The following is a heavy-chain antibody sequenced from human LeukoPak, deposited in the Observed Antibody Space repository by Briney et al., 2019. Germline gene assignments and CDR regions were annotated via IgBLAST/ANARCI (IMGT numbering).Heavy chain of an antibody. D-gene: IGHD2-2*01. CDR3: ATSPSVVVVPAAMVY. CDR1: GFTFSSYG. CDR2: ISYDGSNK. Sequence: PGGSLRLSCAASGFTFSSYGMHWVRQAPGKGLGWVAVISYDGSNKYYADSVKGRFTISRDNSKNTLYLQMNSLRAEDTAVCYCATSPSVVVVPAAMVYWGQGTLVTVSS. J-gene: IGHJ4*02. V-gene: IGHV3-30*03.